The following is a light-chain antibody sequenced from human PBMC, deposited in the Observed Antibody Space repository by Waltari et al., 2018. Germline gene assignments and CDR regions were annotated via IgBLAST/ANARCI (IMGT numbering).Light chain of an antibody. CDR2: DTS. Sequence: QDVNLFLPWYQQMTGPAPRLLISDTSNRATGNPARFSGSGSVTDSTVTISSLEPDDSAVYYCQQRRNWPLTFGGGTKVEIK. CDR1: QDVNLF. CDR3: QQRRNWPLT. V-gene: IGKV3-11*01. J-gene: IGKJ4*01.